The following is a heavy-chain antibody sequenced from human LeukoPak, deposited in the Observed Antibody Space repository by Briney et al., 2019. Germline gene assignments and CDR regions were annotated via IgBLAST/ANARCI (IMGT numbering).Heavy chain of an antibody. Sequence: GGSLRLSCAASEFTFSTYSMNWVRQAPGKGLEWVSAISGSGGSTYYADSVKGRFTISRDNSKNTLYLQMNSLRAEDTAVYYCAKAGYCSSTSCPSYYYYGMDVWGQGTTVTVSS. CDR2: ISGSGGST. CDR1: EFTFSTYS. D-gene: IGHD2-2*01. V-gene: IGHV3-23*01. J-gene: IGHJ6*02. CDR3: AKAGYCSSTSCPSYYYYGMDV.